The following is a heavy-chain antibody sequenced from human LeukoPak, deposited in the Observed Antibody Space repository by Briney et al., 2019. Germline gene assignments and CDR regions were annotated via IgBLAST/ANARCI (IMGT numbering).Heavy chain of an antibody. D-gene: IGHD2-21*02. V-gene: IGHV3-33*01. CDR1: GFTFRNHG. CDR3: ARWGDGSKLDY. Sequence: GGSLRLSCAASGFTFRNHGMYWVRQAPGKGLEWVAVIWYDGSTTYYGDAVKGRFTISRDNSKDTLYLQMNSLRVGDTAVYYCARWGDGSKLDYWGQGTLVTVSS. J-gene: IGHJ4*02. CDR2: IWYDGSTT.